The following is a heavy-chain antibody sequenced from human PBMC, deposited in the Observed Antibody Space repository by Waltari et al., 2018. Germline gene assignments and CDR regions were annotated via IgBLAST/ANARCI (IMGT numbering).Heavy chain of an antibody. CDR3: ASMNVDTAMVTFDY. V-gene: IGHV4-31*03. CDR1: GGSISSGGYY. D-gene: IGHD5-18*01. CDR2: IYHSGST. Sequence: QVQLQESGPGLVKPSQTLSLTCTVSGGSISSGGYYWSWIRQHPGKGLEWIGYIYHSGSTYYNPSLKSRVTISVDRSKNQFSLKLSSVTAADTAVYYCASMNVDTAMVTFDYWGQGTLVTVSS. J-gene: IGHJ4*02.